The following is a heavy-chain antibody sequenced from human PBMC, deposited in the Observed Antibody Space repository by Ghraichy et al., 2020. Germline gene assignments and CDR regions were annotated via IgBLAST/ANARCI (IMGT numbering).Heavy chain of an antibody. CDR3: ARVGCSSTSCYYNWFDP. CDR1: GGSISSYY. J-gene: IGHJ5*02. CDR2: IYTSGST. D-gene: IGHD2-2*01. V-gene: IGHV4-4*07. Sequence: GSLRLSCTVSGGSISSYYWSWIRQPAGKGLEWIGRIYTSGSTNYNPSLKSRVTMSVDTSKNQFSLKLSSVTAADTAVYYCARVGCSSTSCYYNWFDPWGQGTLVTVSS.